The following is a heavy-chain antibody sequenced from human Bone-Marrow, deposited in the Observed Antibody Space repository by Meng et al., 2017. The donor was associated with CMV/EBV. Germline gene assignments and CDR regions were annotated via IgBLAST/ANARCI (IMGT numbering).Heavy chain of an antibody. CDR1: GGSFSGYY. D-gene: IGHD2-2*02. CDR2: IDHSGST. Sequence: SETLSLTCAVYGGSFSGYYWTWIRQPPRNGLEWIGEIDHSGSTNYNPSLKSRVTISVDTSKSQFSLRLSSVTAADTAIYYCARGGGYCSGTSCYNDYWGQGMLVTVSS. CDR3: ARGGGYCSGTSCYNDY. V-gene: IGHV4-34*01. J-gene: IGHJ4*02.